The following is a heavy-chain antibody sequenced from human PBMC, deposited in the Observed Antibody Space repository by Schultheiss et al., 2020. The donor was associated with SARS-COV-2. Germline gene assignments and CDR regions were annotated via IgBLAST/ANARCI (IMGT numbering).Heavy chain of an antibody. V-gene: IGHV4-59*01. CDR1: GGSISGYF. J-gene: IGHJ2*01. CDR2: IYYSGST. Sequence: SQTLSLTCSVSGGSISGYFWSWIRQPPGKGLEWIGYIYYSGSTNYNPSLKSRVTISVDTSKNQFSLKLSSVTAADTAVYYCARSKQQLGYWYFDLWGRGTLVTVSS. CDR3: ARSKQQLGYWYFDL. D-gene: IGHD6-13*01.